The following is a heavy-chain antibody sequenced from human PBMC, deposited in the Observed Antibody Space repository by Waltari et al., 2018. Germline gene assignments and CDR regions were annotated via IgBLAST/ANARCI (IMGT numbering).Heavy chain of an antibody. CDR1: GYTFTGYY. CDR3: ARDGADYYDSSGYYYGY. CDR2: INPNSGGT. Sequence: QVQLVQSGAEVKKPGASVKVSCKASGYTFTGYYMHWVRQAPGQGLEWMGWINPNSGGTNYAQKFQGRVTMTRDTSISTAYMELSRLRSDDTAVYYCARDGADYYDSSGYYYGYWGQGTLVTVSS. D-gene: IGHD3-22*01. V-gene: IGHV1-2*02. J-gene: IGHJ4*02.